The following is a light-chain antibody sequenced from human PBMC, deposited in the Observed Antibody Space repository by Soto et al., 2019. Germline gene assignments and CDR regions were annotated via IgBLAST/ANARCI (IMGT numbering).Light chain of an antibody. CDR1: QDISND. CDR2: DAS. Sequence: DIQLAQSRSSVSASVGVSITITCPASQDISNDLKWYQEKPGKAPKRLVYDASNLETGVPSRFSGSGSATDFTFTTSSLQPEDMATYYCQQYDNRPPTFGGGTKVDIK. CDR3: QQYDNRPPT. J-gene: IGKJ4*01. V-gene: IGKV1-33*01.